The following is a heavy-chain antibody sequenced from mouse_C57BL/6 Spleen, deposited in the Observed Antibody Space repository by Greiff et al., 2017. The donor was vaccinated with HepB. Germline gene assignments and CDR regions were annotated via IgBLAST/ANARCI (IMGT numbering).Heavy chain of an antibody. V-gene: IGHV1-9*01. CDR3: ARSGAYYSNCAWFAY. CDR2: ILPGSGST. CDR1: GFKFTGSW. J-gene: IGHJ3*01. D-gene: IGHD2-5*01. Sequence: QVQLKQSGAELMKPGASVKFSCKATGFKFTGSWIEWVKQRPEHGLEWIGEILPGSGSTNYKEKLKGRATLTADTASNTAYMQLSSLTTEDSAIYYCARSGAYYSNCAWFAYWGQGTLVTVSA.